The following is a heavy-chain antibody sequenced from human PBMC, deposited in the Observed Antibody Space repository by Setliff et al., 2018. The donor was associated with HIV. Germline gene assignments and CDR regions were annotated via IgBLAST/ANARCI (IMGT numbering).Heavy chain of an antibody. CDR3: ARGKTWLRFLDY. V-gene: IGHV1-18*01. Sequence: ASVKVSCKASGYTFNNYGISWVRQAPGQGLEWMGWINTHSGYTNYAQTVQGRVTVTMDTSTSTAYMGLRSLKSDDTDVYYCARGKTWLRFLDYWGQGTLVTVSS. J-gene: IGHJ4*02. CDR2: INTHSGYT. D-gene: IGHD5-12*01. CDR1: GYTFNNYG.